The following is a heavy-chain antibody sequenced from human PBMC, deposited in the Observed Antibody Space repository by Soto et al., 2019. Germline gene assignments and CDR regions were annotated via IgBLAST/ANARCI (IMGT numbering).Heavy chain of an antibody. V-gene: IGHV3-53*01. J-gene: IGHJ3*01. CDR1: GLTISGKKY. D-gene: IGHD1-1*01. CDR3: ATWHEREHAYDV. Sequence: DVQLVESGGGLIQPGESLRLSCAAFGLTISGKKYVAWVRRAPGKGLEWVSGLYDVDGSFYAASVRGRCTTSSDSSKTTVYLQMNDLRPDDTAVYYCATWHEREHAYDVWGQGTTVTVSS. CDR2: LYDVDGS.